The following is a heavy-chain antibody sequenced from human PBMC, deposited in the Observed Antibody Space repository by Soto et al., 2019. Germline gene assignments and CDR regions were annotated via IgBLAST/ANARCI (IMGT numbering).Heavy chain of an antibody. CDR1: GYTFTSYG. V-gene: IGHV1-18*01. CDR3: VRVIAARSLGSWFDP. J-gene: IGHJ5*02. Sequence: QVQLVQSGAEVKKPGASVKVSCKASGYTFTSYGISWVRQAPGQGLEWMGWISAYNGNTNYAQKLQGRVTMTTDTSTSTAYMELRSLRSDVTALYYFVRVIAARSLGSWFDPWGQGTLVTVSS. D-gene: IGHD6-6*01. CDR2: ISAYNGNT.